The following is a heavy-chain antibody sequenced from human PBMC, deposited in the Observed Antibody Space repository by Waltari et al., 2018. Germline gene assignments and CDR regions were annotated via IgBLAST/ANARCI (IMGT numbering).Heavy chain of an antibody. D-gene: IGHD5-18*01. V-gene: IGHV4-59*01. CDR1: GGSISSYY. CDR3: ARGGYSYGSFFDY. Sequence: QVQLQESGPGLVKPSETLSLTCTVSGGSISSYYWSWIRQPPGKVLEWIGYIYYSGSTNYNPSLKSRVTISVDTSKNQFSLKLSSVTAADTAVYYCARGGYSYGSFFDYWGQGTLVTVSS. J-gene: IGHJ4*02. CDR2: IYYSGST.